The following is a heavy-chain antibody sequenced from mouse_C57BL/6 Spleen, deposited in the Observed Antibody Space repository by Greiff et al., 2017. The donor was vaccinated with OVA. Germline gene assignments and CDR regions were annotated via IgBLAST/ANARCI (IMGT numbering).Heavy chain of an antibody. V-gene: IGHV5-4*01. CDR2: ISDGGSYT. Sequence: EVQLVESGGGLVKPGGSLKLSCAASGFTFSSYAMSWVRQTPEKRLEWVATISDGGSYTYYPDNVKGRFTISRDNAKNNLYLQMSHLKSEDTAMYYCARDQRTYWGQGTLVTVSA. J-gene: IGHJ3*01. CDR1: GFTFSSYA. CDR3: ARDQRTY.